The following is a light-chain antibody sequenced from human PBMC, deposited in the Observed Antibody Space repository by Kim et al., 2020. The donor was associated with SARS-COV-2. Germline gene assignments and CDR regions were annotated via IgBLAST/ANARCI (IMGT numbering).Light chain of an antibody. CDR1: QGISSY. Sequence: SASTGDRVTNTYRASQGISSYLAWYQQKPEKAPKLLIYAASTLQSGVPSRFSGSGSGTDFTLTISCLQSEDFATYYCQQYYSYPRSFGQGTKLEIK. CDR2: AAS. V-gene: IGKV1-8*01. CDR3: QQYYSYPRS. J-gene: IGKJ2*03.